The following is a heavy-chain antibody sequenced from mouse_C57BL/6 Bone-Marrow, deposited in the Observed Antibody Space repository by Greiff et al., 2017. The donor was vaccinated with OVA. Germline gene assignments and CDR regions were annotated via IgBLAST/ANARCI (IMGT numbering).Heavy chain of an antibody. CDR3: ARGGYSNTWFDY. D-gene: IGHD2-5*01. J-gene: IGHJ3*01. CDR1: GYTFTSYR. CDR2: IDPSDSDT. Sequence: QVQLQQPGAELVRPGSSVKLSCKASGYTFTSYRMHWVKQSPIQGLEWIGNIDPSDSDTHYNQKFKDKATLTVDKSSSTAYMQLSSLTSEDSAVYYCARGGYSNTWFDYWGQGTLVTVSA. V-gene: IGHV1-52*01.